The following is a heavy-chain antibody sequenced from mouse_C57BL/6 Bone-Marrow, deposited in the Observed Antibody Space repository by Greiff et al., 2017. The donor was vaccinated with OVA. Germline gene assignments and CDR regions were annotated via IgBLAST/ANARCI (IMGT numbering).Heavy chain of an antibody. CDR2: IYPGSGST. CDR3: ASDSSCVPWYFDV. V-gene: IGHV1-55*01. J-gene: IGHJ1*03. Sequence: QVQLQQSGAELVKPGASVKMSCKASGYTFTSYWITWVKQRPGQGLEWIGDIYPGSGSTNYNEKFKSKATLTVDTSSSTAYMQLSSLTSEDSAVYVCASDSSCVPWYFDVWGTGTTVTVSS. CDR1: GYTFTSYW. D-gene: IGHD1-1*01.